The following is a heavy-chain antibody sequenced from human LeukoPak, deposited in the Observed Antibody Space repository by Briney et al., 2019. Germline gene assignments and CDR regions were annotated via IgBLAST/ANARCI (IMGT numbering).Heavy chain of an antibody. D-gene: IGHD6-19*01. CDR2: IKQGGSEK. CDR1: GFTFSSYW. CDR3: ARDRGTIAVGFSDY. V-gene: IGHV3-7*01. Sequence: GGSLRLSCAASGFTFSSYWMSWVRQAPGKGLEWVANIKQGGSEKYYVDSVKGRFTISRDNAKNSLYLQMNSLRAEDTAVYYCARDRGTIAVGFSDYWGQGTLVTVSS. J-gene: IGHJ4*02.